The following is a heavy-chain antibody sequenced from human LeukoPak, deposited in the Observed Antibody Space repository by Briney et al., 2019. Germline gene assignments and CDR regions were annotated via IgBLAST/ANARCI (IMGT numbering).Heavy chain of an antibody. CDR1: GYTFTSYY. CDR3: ARATRITMVRGVNKAYDY. D-gene: IGHD3-10*01. CDR2: INPNSGGT. V-gene: IGHV1-2*02. Sequence: ASVKVSCKASGYTFTSYYMHWVRQAPGQGLEWMGWINPNSGGTNYAQKFQGRVTMTRDTSISTAYMELSRLRSDDTAVYYCARATRITMVRGVNKAYDYWGQGTLVTVSS. J-gene: IGHJ4*02.